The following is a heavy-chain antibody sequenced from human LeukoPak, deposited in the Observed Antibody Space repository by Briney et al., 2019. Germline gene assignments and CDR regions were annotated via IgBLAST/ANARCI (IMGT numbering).Heavy chain of an antibody. V-gene: IGHV4-4*07. Sequence: PSETLSPTCTVSGGSISSYYWSWIRQPAGKGLEWIGRIYTSGSTNYNPSLKSRVTMSVDTSKNQFSLKLSSVTAADTAVYYCAREGGGYCSGGSCYSGDYYYYYMDVWGKGTTVTISS. D-gene: IGHD2-15*01. CDR2: IYTSGST. CDR1: GGSISSYY. J-gene: IGHJ6*03. CDR3: AREGGGYCSGGSCYSGDYYYYYMDV.